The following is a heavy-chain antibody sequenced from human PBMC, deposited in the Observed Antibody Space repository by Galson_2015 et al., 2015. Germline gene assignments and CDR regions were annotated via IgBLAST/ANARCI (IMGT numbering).Heavy chain of an antibody. CDR1: GYSISSAYY. CDR2: IYHSGTT. D-gene: IGHD2-15*01. J-gene: IGHJ4*02. Sequence: ETLSLTCVVSGYSISSAYYWGWIRQPPGKGLEWIGNIYHSGTTNYNPSLKSRITISVDTSMNQFSLKLSSVTAADTAVYYCARRYCSGGTCSPHYFDSWGQGTLVTVSS. V-gene: IGHV4-38-2*01. CDR3: ARRYCSGGTCSPHYFDS.